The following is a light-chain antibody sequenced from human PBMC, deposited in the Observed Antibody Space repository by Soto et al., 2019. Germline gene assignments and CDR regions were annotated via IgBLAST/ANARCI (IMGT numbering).Light chain of an antibody. CDR1: QSTSSN. CDR3: QQYNDWPET. Sequence: EVVMTQSPATLSVSPGERATLSCRASQSTSSNLAWYQHKPGQGPRLLIHDASTRATGVPARVRGSGSGAEXAXTISSLQSEDFAVYYCQQYNDWPETFGQGTXVDIK. V-gene: IGKV3-15*01. J-gene: IGKJ1*01. CDR2: DAS.